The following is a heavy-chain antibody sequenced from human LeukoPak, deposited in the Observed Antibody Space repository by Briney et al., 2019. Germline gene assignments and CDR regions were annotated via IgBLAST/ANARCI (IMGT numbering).Heavy chain of an antibody. CDR2: IIPIFGTA. D-gene: IGHD3-22*01. J-gene: IGHJ5*02. CDR1: GGTFSSYA. V-gene: IGHV1-69*06. CDR3: ARGVYYYDSSGPYNWFDP. Sequence: SVKVSCKASGGTFSSYAISWVRQAPGQGLEWMGGIIPIFGTANYAQKFQGRVTITADKSTSTAYMELSSLRSEDTAVYYCARGVYYYDSSGPYNWFDPWGQGTLVTVSS.